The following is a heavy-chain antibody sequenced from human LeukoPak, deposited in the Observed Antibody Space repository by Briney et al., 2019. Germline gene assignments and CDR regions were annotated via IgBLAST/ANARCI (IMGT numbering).Heavy chain of an antibody. Sequence: GGSLRLSCAASGFTFSSYWMSWVRQAPWKGLEWVANIKQDGSEKYYVDSVKGRFTISRDNAKNSLYLQMNSLRAEDTAVYYCARHDISGSYYGGVYYFDYWGQGTLVTVSS. V-gene: IGHV3-7*01. CDR2: IKQDGSEK. CDR3: ARHDISGSYYGGVYYFDY. J-gene: IGHJ4*02. D-gene: IGHD1-26*01. CDR1: GFTFSSYW.